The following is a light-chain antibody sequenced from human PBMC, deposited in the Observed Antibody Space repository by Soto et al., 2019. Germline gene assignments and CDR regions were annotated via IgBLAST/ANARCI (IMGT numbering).Light chain of an antibody. J-gene: IGKJ1*01. V-gene: IGKV3-20*01. Sequence: TQSPSSLSASVGDRVTITCRASQNIWRLLAWYQQKPGQAPRLLIYDASSRAAGIPDRFSGSGSGTDFTLTITRLEPEDFAVYHCQQYDGSPRTFGQGTKVDIK. CDR3: QQYDGSPRT. CDR2: DAS. CDR1: QNIWRL.